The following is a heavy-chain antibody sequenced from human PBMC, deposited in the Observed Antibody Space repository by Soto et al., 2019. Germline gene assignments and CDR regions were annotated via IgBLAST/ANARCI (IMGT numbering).Heavy chain of an antibody. Sequence: SETLSLTCTFSGGSISSYYWSWIRQPAGKGLEWIGRIYTSGATYYNPSLKNRVTLSVDTSNNEFSLKLVSVTAPDTAVYYCARHKSGSDWLDPWGQGTLVTVSS. D-gene: IGHD2-15*01. CDR2: IYTSGAT. CDR3: ARHKSGSDWLDP. V-gene: IGHV4-4*07. CDR1: GGSISSYY. J-gene: IGHJ5*02.